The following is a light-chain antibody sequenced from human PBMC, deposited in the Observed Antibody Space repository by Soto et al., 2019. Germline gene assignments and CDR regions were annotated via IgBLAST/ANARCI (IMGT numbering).Light chain of an antibody. CDR1: QSVSSSY. V-gene: IGKV3-20*01. Sequence: EIVLTRSPGTLSLSPGERATLSCRASQSVSSSYLAWYQQKPGQAPRLLIYGASSRATGIPDRFSGSGSGTDFTLTISRLEPEDFAVYYCQQYGSSPVATGGWRTFGQGTKVEIK. J-gene: IGKJ1*01. CDR2: GAS. CDR3: QQYGSSPVATGGWRT.